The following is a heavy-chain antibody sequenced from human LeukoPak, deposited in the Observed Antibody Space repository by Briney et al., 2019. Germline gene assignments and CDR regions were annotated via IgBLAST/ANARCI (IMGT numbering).Heavy chain of an antibody. D-gene: IGHD1-7*01. V-gene: IGHV4-39*01. CDR3: ARVDRAISISGTLGD. J-gene: IGHJ4*02. CDR2: IYYSGST. CDR1: GGSISSSSYY. Sequence: PSETLSLTCTVSGGSISSSSYYWGWIRQPPGKGLEWIGSIYYSGSTYYNPSLKSRVTISVDTSKNQFSLKLSSVTAADTAVYYCARVDRAISISGTLGDWGQGTRVTVSS.